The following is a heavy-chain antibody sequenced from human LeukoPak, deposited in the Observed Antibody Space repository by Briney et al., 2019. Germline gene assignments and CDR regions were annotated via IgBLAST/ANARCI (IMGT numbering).Heavy chain of an antibody. J-gene: IGHJ6*03. CDR1: GYTFTGYY. V-gene: IGHV1-2*02. D-gene: IGHD2-15*01. Sequence: ASVKVSCRASGYTFTGYYMHWVRQAPGQGLEWMGWINPNSGGTNSAQKFQGRVTMTRDTSISTAYMELSRLRSDDTAVYYCASTMPLGYCSGGSCSTPPTYYYYYMDVWGKGTTVTVSS. CDR2: INPNSGGT. CDR3: ASTMPLGYCSGGSCSTPPTYYYYYMDV.